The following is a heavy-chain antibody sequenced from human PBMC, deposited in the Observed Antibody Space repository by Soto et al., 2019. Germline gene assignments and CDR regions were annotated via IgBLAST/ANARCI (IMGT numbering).Heavy chain of an antibody. CDR1: GFTFSSYS. Sequence: GGSRRLSCVASGFTFSSYSINWIRQAPGKGPEWVSWISPAGNSVDYTDSVKGRFTISRDNAENSLYLEVNSLRDEDTAVYYCVRDHLWAFDYWGQGTLVTVSS. CDR2: ISPAGNSV. V-gene: IGHV3-48*02. CDR3: VRDHLWAFDY. J-gene: IGHJ4*02. D-gene: IGHD3-16*01.